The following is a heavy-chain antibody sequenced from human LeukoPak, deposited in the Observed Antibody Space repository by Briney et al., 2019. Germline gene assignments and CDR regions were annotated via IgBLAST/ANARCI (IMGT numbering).Heavy chain of an antibody. Sequence: PSESLSLTCTVYGGSISSTSYYWGWIREPPGKGLEWIGTIYYSGSTYYNPSLKSRVTISVDTSHHQFSLKLSSVTAADTAVYYCAGSSSWYYFDSWGQGTLVTVSS. D-gene: IGHD6-13*01. CDR2: IYYSGST. CDR3: AGSSSWYYFDS. V-gene: IGHV4-39*01. CDR1: GGSISSTSYY. J-gene: IGHJ4*02.